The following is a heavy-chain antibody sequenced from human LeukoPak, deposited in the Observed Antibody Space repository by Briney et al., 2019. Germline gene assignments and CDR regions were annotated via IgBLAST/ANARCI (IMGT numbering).Heavy chain of an antibody. CDR2: IGYDGSDK. CDR1: GFTFRSDG. J-gene: IGHJ4*02. CDR3: AKEGSGWHFDY. V-gene: IGHV3-30*02. Sequence: GGSLRLSCAASGFTFRSDGMHWVRQAPGKGLEWVTFIGYDGSDKYYADSVKGRFTISRDNSKNTLYLQMNSLRAENTAVYYCAKEGSGWHFDYWGQGTLVTVSS. D-gene: IGHD6-25*01.